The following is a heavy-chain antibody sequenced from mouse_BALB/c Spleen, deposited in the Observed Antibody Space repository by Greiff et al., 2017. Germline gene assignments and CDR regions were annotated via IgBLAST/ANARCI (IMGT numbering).Heavy chain of an antibody. CDR2: IDPANGNT. J-gene: IGHJ3*01. D-gene: IGHD1-1*01. CDR3: ARGTTVVEGFAY. V-gene: IGHV14-3*02. Sequence: EVQLVESGAELVKPGASVKLSCTASGFNIKDTYMHWVKQRPEQGLEWIGRIDPANGNTKYDPKFQGKATITADTSSNTAYLQLSSLTSEDTAVYYCARGTTVVEGFAYWGQGTLVTVSA. CDR1: GFNIKDTY.